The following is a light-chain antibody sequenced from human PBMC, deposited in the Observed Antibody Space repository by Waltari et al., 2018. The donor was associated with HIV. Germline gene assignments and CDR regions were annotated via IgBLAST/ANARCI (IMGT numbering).Light chain of an antibody. J-gene: IGLJ1*01. CDR1: SSDVGVYDF. CDR2: NVS. V-gene: IGLV2-11*01. Sequence: QSALTQPRSLSGSPGQSVTLSCTGSSSDVGVYDFVSWYQQYPGKAPKLIIFNVSTRPSGVPDRFSGSKSGNTASLTISGLQAEDEADYHCCSYAGSYSYVFGTGTQVTVL. CDR3: CSYAGSYSYV.